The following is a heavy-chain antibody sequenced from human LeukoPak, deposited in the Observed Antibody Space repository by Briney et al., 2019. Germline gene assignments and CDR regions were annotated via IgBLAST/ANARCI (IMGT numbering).Heavy chain of an antibody. J-gene: IGHJ4*02. CDR3: AKDNLAAAGITVDYFDY. CDR1: GFTVSSNY. D-gene: IGHD6-13*01. CDR2: IYSGGST. V-gene: IGHV3-53*01. Sequence: GGSLRLSCAASGFTVSSNYMSWVRQAPGKGLEWVSVIYSGGSTYYADSVKGRFTISRDNSKNTLYLQMNSLRAEDTAVYYCAKDNLAAAGITVDYFDYWGQGTLVTVSS.